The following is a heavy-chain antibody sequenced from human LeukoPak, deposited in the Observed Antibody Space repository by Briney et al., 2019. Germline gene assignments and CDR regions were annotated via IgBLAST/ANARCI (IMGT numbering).Heavy chain of an antibody. CDR3: ARNRRDGYYTMFDY. J-gene: IGHJ4*02. CDR2: IKQDGSET. D-gene: IGHD5-24*01. CDR1: GFTFSTYW. Sequence: PGGSLRLSCVASGFTFSTYWMSWVRQVPGKGLEWVANIKQDGSETHYVDSVKGRFTISRDNARNSLYLQLNSLRAEDTAVYFCARNRRDGYYTMFDYWGQGTLVTVSS. V-gene: IGHV3-7*05.